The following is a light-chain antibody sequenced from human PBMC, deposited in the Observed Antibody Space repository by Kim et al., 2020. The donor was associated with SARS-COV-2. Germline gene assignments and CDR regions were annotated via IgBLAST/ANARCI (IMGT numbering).Light chain of an antibody. CDR2: SAS. V-gene: IGKV1-39*01. CDR1: QSIRTY. Sequence: DIQMTQSPSSLSASVGDRVTITCRASQSIRTYVNWYQQRPGKAPKLVIYSASRLQIGVRSRFSGSGSGTDFTLTISSLQAEDVATYYCQQSYVTSWTFGQGTKVDIK. CDR3: QQSYVTSWT. J-gene: IGKJ1*01.